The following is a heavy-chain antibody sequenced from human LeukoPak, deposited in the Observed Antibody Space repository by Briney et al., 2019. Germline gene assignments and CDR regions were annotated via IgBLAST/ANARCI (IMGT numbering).Heavy chain of an antibody. Sequence: SVTLSLTCTVSAVSISSNYWSWLRQPPGKGLEWLVYIYYSGRNNYNPFLKSGAIISVDTTNTQFSVKLTSVPAADTAVYYCARVYLPATQCDYGGQGTLVTVSS. V-gene: IGHV4-59*08. D-gene: IGHD5-24*01. CDR1: AVSISSNY. CDR2: IYYSGRN. J-gene: IGHJ4*02. CDR3: ARVYLPATQCDY.